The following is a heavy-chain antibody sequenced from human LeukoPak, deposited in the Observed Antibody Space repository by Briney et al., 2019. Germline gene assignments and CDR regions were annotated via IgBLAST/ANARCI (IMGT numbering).Heavy chain of an antibody. D-gene: IGHD6-25*01. J-gene: IGHJ5*02. CDR2: INTSGSS. CDR1: GGSISSYY. Sequence: PSQTLSLTWPVSGGSISSYYWSWIRQPAGKGLEWIGRINTSGSSNYNPSLRSRVTMSVDTSKNQFSLNLSSVTAADTAVYYCAREGGGPRWLDPWGQGTLVTVSS. V-gene: IGHV4-4*07. CDR3: AREGGGPRWLDP.